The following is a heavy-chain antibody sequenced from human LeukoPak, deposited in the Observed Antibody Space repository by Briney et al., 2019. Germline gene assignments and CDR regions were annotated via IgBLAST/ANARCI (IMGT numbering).Heavy chain of an antibody. V-gene: IGHV4-34*01. CDR1: GGSFSGYY. D-gene: IGHD2-8*01. J-gene: IGHJ4*02. Sequence: PSETLSLTCAVYGGSFSGYYWSWIRQPPGKGLEWIGEFNIGGSINYNPSLKSRVTISVDTSKNQFSLKLSSVTAADTAVYYCARGHPYIVLMVYAAMDYFDYWGQGTLVTVS. CDR2: FNIGGSI. CDR3: ARGHPYIVLMVYAAMDYFDY.